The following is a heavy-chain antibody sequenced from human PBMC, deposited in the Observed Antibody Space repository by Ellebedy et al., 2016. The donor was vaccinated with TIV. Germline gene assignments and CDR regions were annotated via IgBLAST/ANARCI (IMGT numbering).Heavy chain of an antibody. J-gene: IGHJ1*01. CDR1: GFTVSSNY. D-gene: IGHD1-26*01. V-gene: IGHV3-53*01. CDR2: IYSDSST. Sequence: GESLKISXVASGFTVSSNYMSWVRQAPGKGLEWVSVIYSDSSTYYIDSVKGRFTIFRDNSKNTVYLQMNSVRAEDTAVYYCAREWEQHWGQGTLVTVSS. CDR3: AREWEQH.